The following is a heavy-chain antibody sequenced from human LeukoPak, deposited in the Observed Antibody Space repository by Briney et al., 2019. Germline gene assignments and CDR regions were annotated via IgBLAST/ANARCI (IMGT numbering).Heavy chain of an antibody. CDR3: AKEGLGYSSVEAFDY. V-gene: IGHV3-23*01. J-gene: IGHJ4*02. CDR2: ISGSGGST. CDR1: GFTFSSYA. D-gene: IGHD6-13*01. Sequence: PGGSLRLSCAASGFTFSSYAMSWVRQAPGKGLEWVSAISGSGGSTYYADSVKGRFTISRDNSKNTLYLQMNSLRAEETAVYYCAKEGLGYSSVEAFDYWGQGTLVTVSS.